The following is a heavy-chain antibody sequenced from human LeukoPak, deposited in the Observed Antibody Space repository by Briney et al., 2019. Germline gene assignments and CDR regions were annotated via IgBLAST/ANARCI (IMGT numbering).Heavy chain of an antibody. Sequence: PGGSLRLSCAASGFTFDDYAMHWVRQVPGKGLERVSGISWNSGNIAYTDSVKGRFTISRDNAKNSLYLQMSSLRAEDTALYYCAKSSGVAGTGGSYYFDYWGQGTLVTVSS. D-gene: IGHD6-19*01. V-gene: IGHV3-9*01. CDR3: AKSSGVAGTGGSYYFDY. CDR1: GFTFDDYA. J-gene: IGHJ4*02. CDR2: ISWNSGNI.